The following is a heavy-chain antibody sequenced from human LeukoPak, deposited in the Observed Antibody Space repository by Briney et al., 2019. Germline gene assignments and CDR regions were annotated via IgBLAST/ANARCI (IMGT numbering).Heavy chain of an antibody. CDR3: ARESGSAFVDI. J-gene: IGHJ3*02. CDR1: GGSISSSTYY. D-gene: IGHD1-26*01. V-gene: IGHV4-39*07. Sequence: SETLSLTCTVSGGSISSSTYYWGWIRQPPGKGLEWIGSIYYGGSTYYNSSLKSRVTTSVDISKNQFSLKVSSVTAADTAVYYCARESGSAFVDIWGQGTMVTVSS. CDR2: IYYGGST.